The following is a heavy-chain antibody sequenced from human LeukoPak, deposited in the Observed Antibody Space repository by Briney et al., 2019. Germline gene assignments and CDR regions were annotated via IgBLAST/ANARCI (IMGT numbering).Heavy chain of an antibody. V-gene: IGHV3-74*01. CDR3: ARAPSEIGGYYPEYFRH. Sequence: GGSLRLSCAASGFTFISYWMHWVRQAPGKGLVWVSRIKSDGGTNYADSVKGRFTISRDNAKNTLSLQMNSLRAEDTGVYYCARAPSEIGGYYPEYFRHWGQGTLVTVSS. J-gene: IGHJ1*01. CDR1: GFTFISYW. CDR2: IKSDGGT. D-gene: IGHD3-22*01.